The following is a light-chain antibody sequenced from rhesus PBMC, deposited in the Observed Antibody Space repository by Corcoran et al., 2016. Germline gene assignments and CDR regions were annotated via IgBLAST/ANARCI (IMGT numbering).Light chain of an antibody. CDR1: QSFSSS. CDR2: SAS. J-gene: IGKJ3*01. V-gene: IGKV1-46*01. CDR3: QQYYSYPFT. Sequence: DIQMTQSPSSLSASVGDTVTITCRASQSFSSSLAWYQQKPGKAPKLLIYSASSLKSGVPSRFSGSKSGTDFTLTISSLHPEDIASYYCQQYYSYPFTFGPGTKLDIK.